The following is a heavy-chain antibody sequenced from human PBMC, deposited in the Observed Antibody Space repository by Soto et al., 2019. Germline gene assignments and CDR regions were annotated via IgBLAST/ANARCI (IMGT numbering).Heavy chain of an antibody. CDR3: ERHNYGSGSTYFDY. CDR1: GGSGGSFRGYY. J-gene: IGHJ4*02. D-gene: IGHD3-10*01. V-gene: IGHV4-34*01. Sequence: SETLSLTCAVYGGSGGSFRGYYWSWIRQPPGKGLEWIGEINHSGSTNYNPSLKSRVTISVDTSKNQFSLKLNSMTAADTAVYYCERHNYGSGSTYFDYWGQGTLVTVSS. CDR2: INHSGST.